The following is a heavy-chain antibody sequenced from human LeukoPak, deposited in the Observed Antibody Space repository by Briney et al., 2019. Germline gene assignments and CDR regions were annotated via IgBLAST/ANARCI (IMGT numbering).Heavy chain of an antibody. CDR1: GYSITSGYY. V-gene: IGHV4-38-2*02. D-gene: IGHD1-1*01. Sequence: PSETLSLTCTVSGYSITSGYYWGWIRQSLGKGLAWIGSIYHSGSSYYNPSLKSRVTISVDTSKNHFSLKLTSVTAADTAVYYCARVSWFPGTSYYYMDVWGKGTTVTVSS. CDR3: ARVSWFPGTSYYYMDV. CDR2: IYHSGSS. J-gene: IGHJ6*03.